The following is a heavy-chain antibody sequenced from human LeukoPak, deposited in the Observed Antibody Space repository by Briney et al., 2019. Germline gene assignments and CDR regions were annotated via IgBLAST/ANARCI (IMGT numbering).Heavy chain of an antibody. J-gene: IGHJ4*02. CDR2: IYHSGST. CDR1: GGSISSSNW. D-gene: IGHD2-2*01. V-gene: IGHV4-4*02. CDR3: ARPAPLPADGELSY. Sequence: PSGTLSLTCAVSGGSISSSNWWSWVRQPPGKGLEWIGEIYHSGSTNYNPSLKSRVTISVDKSKNQFSLKLSSVTAADTAVYYCARPAPLPADGELSYWGQGTLVTVSS.